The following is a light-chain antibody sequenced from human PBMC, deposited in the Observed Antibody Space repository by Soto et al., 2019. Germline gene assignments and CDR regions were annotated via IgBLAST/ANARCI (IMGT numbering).Light chain of an antibody. J-gene: IGLJ1*01. CDR3: SSWDGSLSGYV. CDR1: SSNIGSNY. CDR2: NNN. Sequence: QSALTQPPSASGTPGQGVTISCSGSSSNIGSNYVYWYQQLPGTAPKLLIYNNNQRPSGVPDRFSAFKSGTSASLAIRGLRSDDEADYYCSSWDGSLSGYVFGAGTKVTVL. V-gene: IGLV1-47*02.